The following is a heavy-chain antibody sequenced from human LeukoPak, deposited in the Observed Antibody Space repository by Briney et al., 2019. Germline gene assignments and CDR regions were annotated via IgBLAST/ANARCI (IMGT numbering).Heavy chain of an antibody. D-gene: IGHD2-2*01. V-gene: IGHV4-4*07. CDR3: ARTILPAQNAGAFDI. CDR2: THTSGRT. CDR1: GGSISSYY. J-gene: IGHJ3*02. Sequence: SETLSLTCTVPGGSISSYYWSWIRQPAGKGLEFVGRTHTSGRTDYNPSLRGRLTMSLDTSQNQFSLRLTSVTAADTAVYYCARTILPAQNAGAFDIWGPGTMVTVAS.